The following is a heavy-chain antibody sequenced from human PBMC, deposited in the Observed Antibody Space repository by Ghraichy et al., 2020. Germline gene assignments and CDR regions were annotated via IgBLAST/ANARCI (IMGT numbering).Heavy chain of an antibody. J-gene: IGHJ6*03. CDR3: ARVPHSGYYYYMDV. CDR2: IYPSGST. Sequence: LRLSCSVSGGSISGGISYWSWIRQPAGEGLEWIGRIYPSGSTNYNPSLKSRVTMSLDMSKNQFSLQLSSVTAADTAVYYCARVPHSGYYYYMDVWGKGTTVTVSS. V-gene: IGHV4-61*02. D-gene: IGHD3-10*01. CDR1: GGSISGGISY.